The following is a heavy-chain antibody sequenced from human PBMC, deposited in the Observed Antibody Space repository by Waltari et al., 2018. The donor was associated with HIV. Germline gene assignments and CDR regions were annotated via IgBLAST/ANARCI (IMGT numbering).Heavy chain of an antibody. CDR3: ARATYSSGCHDS. CDR2: IYYTGGT. CDR1: GGSVSSETYY. Sequence: QVQLQESGPGLVKPSETLSLTCTVSGGSVSSETYYWTWLRPPPGKGLEWVGYIYYTGGTTCSPSLQSLATISLDTPKNQFSRRLTSVTAADTAVYYCARATYSSGCHDSWGQGTLVTVSS. V-gene: IGHV4-61*01. D-gene: IGHD6-19*01. J-gene: IGHJ4*02.